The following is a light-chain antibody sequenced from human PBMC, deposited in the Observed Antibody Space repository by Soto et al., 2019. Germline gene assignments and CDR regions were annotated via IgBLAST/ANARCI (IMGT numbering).Light chain of an antibody. V-gene: IGLV2-14*01. J-gene: IGLJ3*02. Sequence: SALTQPASVSGSPGQSITISCTGTSSDVGGYNYVSWYQQHPGKAPKLMIYEVSNRPSGVSNRFSGSKSGNTASLTISGLQAEDEADYYCSSYTSSSTPVEFGGGTKVTVL. CDR3: SSYTSSSTPVE. CDR1: SSDVGGYNY. CDR2: EVS.